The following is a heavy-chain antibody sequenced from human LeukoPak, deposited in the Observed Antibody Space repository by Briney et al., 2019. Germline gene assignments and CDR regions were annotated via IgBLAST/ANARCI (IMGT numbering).Heavy chain of an antibody. Sequence: PGGSLRLSCAASGFTFSSYAVSGVRQAPGKGLEWVSAISAAGDNTYYADSVKGRFTVSRDNSKNTLYVQLNSLRAEDTAIYYCAKGWDYFDHWGQGTLVTVSS. V-gene: IGHV3-23*01. CDR2: ISAAGDNT. CDR3: AKGWDYFDH. CDR1: GFTFSSYA. D-gene: IGHD6-13*01. J-gene: IGHJ4*02.